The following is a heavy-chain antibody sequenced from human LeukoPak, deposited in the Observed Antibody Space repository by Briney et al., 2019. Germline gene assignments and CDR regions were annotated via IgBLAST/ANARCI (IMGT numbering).Heavy chain of an antibody. Sequence: GGSLRLSCAASGFTFSSYGMHWVRQAPGKGLEWVAVISYDGSNKYNADSVKGRFTISRDNSKNTLYLQMNSLRAEDTAVYYCAKGDSSGWPHFDYWGQGTLVTVSS. V-gene: IGHV3-30*18. D-gene: IGHD6-19*01. CDR3: AKGDSSGWPHFDY. J-gene: IGHJ4*02. CDR1: GFTFSSYG. CDR2: ISYDGSNK.